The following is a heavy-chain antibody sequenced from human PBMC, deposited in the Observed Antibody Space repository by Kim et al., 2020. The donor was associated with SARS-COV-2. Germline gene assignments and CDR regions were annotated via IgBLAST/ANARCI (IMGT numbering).Heavy chain of an antibody. Sequence: GGSLRLSCAASGFTFSDYYMSWIRQAPGKGLEWVSYISSSGSTIYYADSVKGRFTISRDNAKNSLYLQMNSLRAEDTAVYYCAREGRDGYNPKRYYYYYYMDVWGKGTTVTVSS. D-gene: IGHD5-12*01. V-gene: IGHV3-11*01. CDR2: ISSSGSTI. CDR3: AREGRDGYNPKRYYYYYYMDV. CDR1: GFTFSDYY. J-gene: IGHJ6*03.